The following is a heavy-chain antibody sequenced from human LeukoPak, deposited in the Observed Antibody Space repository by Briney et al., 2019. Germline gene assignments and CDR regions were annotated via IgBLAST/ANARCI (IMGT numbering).Heavy chain of an antibody. Sequence: GASVKVSCKASGYTFTSYGISWVRQAPGQGLEWMGWISAYNGNTNYAQKLQGRVTMTTDTSTSTAYMELRSLRSDDTAVYYCARSPLLYHYYGMDVWGQGTTVTVSS. CDR3: ARSPLLYHYYGMDV. J-gene: IGHJ6*02. CDR2: ISAYNGNT. V-gene: IGHV1-18*01. CDR1: GYTFTSYG. D-gene: IGHD3-10*01.